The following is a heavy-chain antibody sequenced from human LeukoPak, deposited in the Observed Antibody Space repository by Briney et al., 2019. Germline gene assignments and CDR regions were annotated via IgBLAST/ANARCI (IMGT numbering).Heavy chain of an antibody. D-gene: IGHD1-14*01. J-gene: IGHJ4*02. CDR3: ARDPLMAERADY. Sequence: EASVKVSCKASGYTFTHYYIHWVRQAPGQGLEWMGIINPSGGSTSYAQKFQGRVTMTTDTSTSTAYMELRSLRSDDTAVYYCARDPLMAERADYWGQGTLVTVSS. V-gene: IGHV1-46*01. CDR1: GYTFTHYY. CDR2: INPSGGST.